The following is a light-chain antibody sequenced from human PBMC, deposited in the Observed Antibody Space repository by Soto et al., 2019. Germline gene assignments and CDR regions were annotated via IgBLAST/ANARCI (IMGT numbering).Light chain of an antibody. Sequence: EIVMTQSPATLSVSPGERATLSCKASQIVSDKLDWYQQKPGQAPRLLIYGSSNRATGIPARFSGSGSVTEFTLNIRSLQSEDFAVYYCQQSNNWPYTFCQGTKLDIK. CDR3: QQSNNWPYT. CDR1: QIVSDK. J-gene: IGKJ2*01. V-gene: IGKV3-15*01. CDR2: GSS.